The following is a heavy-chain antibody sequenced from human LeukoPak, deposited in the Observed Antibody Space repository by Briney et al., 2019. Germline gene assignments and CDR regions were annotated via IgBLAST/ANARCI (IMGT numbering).Heavy chain of an antibody. Sequence: GGSLRLSCAASGFTFSSYSMNWVRQAPGKGLEWVSYISSSSSTIYYADSVKGRFTISRDNAKNSLYPQMNSLRAEDTAVYYCARVDSSGYGAFDIWGQGTMVTVSS. V-gene: IGHV3-48*04. J-gene: IGHJ3*02. D-gene: IGHD3-22*01. CDR1: GFTFSSYS. CDR3: ARVDSSGYGAFDI. CDR2: ISSSSSTI.